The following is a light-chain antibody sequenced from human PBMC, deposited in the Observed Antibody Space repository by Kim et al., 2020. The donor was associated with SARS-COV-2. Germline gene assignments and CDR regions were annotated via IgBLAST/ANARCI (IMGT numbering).Light chain of an antibody. CDR3: LLYDAGARVP. CDR2: HTD. Sequence: GGTVPLTCAFTTGSGKCSYYTHSLQQRYGQAPKSLLYHTDIKPSWTLARYSGSLLGGKAALTLSSVQPDDEAVYSCLLYDAGARVPFGGGTQLTLL. CDR1: TGSGKCSYY. V-gene: IGLV7-43*01. J-gene: IGLJ3*02.